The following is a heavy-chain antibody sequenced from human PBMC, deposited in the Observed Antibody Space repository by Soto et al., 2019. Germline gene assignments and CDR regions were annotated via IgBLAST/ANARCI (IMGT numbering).Heavy chain of an antibody. CDR2: IYWDDDK. J-gene: IGHJ4*02. CDR1: GFSLSTSGVG. CDR3: AHRPSYCSGGSCYSGFDY. Sequence: QITLKESGPTLVKPTQTLTLTCTFSGFSLSTSGVGVGWIRQPPGKALEWLALIYWDDDKRYSPSLKSRLTITKDTSKDQVVLTMTNMDPVDTATYYCAHRPSYCSGGSCYSGFDYWGQGTLVTVSS. D-gene: IGHD2-15*01. V-gene: IGHV2-5*02.